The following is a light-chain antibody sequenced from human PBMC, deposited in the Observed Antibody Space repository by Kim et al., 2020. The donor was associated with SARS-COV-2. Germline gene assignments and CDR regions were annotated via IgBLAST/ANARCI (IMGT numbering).Light chain of an antibody. CDR2: DVH. J-gene: IGLJ1*01. CDR3: SSFASSTSYV. CDR1: RSDVGGYNY. V-gene: IGLV2-14*03. Sequence: QSALTQPASVSGSPGQSITISCTGTRSDVGGYNYVAWYQQHPGKAPKLIIYDVHNRPSGVSDRFSGSKSGNTASLTISGLQAEDEADYYCSSFASSTSYVFGTGTKVTVL.